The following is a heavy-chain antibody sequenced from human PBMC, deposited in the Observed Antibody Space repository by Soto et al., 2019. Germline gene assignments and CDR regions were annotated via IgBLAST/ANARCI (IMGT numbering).Heavy chain of an antibody. CDR2: IYYSGST. CDR1: GGSISSGGYY. CDR3: ARDYDWSRTYYYDSTVV. V-gene: IGHV4-31*03. D-gene: IGHD3-22*01. Sequence: SETLSLTCTVSGGSISSGGYYWSWIRQHPGKGLEWIGYIYYSGSTYYNPSLKSRVTISVDTSKNQFSLKLSSVTAADTAVYYCARDYDWSRTYYYDSTVVWGQGTLV. J-gene: IGHJ4*02.